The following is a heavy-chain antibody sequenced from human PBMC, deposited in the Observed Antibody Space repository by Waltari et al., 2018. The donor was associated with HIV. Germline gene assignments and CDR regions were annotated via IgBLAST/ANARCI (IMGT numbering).Heavy chain of an antibody. J-gene: IGHJ5*02. D-gene: IGHD3-10*01. CDR3: VGGGRGVSENWFDP. V-gene: IGHV3-7*04. CDR1: RFPFSAVG. CDR2: IDQNGDEN. Sequence: EVQLVESGGGLVQPGGSLRLSCAASRFPFSAVGRSWVRQAPGKGVGRRAKIDQNGDENDDVDTGKGRFTIAEATAENSLHLQMINLGAEDPAVYSGVGGGRGVSENWFDPWGQGTRVIVSS.